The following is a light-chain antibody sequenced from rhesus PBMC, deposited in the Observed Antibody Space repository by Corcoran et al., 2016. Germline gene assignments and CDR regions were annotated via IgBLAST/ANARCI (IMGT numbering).Light chain of an antibody. CDR3: LQYSGSPYS. V-gene: IGKV1-22*01. Sequence: DIQMTQSPSSLSASVGDTVTITCRASQSINNWLDRHQQKPGKAPRLLFYKAFTLQGGVPTRFSGSGSVTDFTLTISGLQPEDFAPYYCLQYSGSPYSFGQGTKVEIK. J-gene: IGKJ2*01. CDR2: KAF. CDR1: QSINNW.